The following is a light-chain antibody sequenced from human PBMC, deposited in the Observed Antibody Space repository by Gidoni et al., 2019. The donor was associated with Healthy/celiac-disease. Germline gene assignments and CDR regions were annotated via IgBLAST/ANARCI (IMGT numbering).Light chain of an antibody. J-gene: IGKJ1*01. CDR2: AAS. V-gene: IGKV1-39*01. CDR1: QSISSY. Sequence: DIQMPQSPSSLSASVGHRVTITCRASQSISSYVNWYQQKPGKAPKLLTYAASSLQSGVPSRFSGRGSGTDFTLTISSLQPEDFATYYCQQSYSTPGTFGQGTKVETK. CDR3: QQSYSTPGT.